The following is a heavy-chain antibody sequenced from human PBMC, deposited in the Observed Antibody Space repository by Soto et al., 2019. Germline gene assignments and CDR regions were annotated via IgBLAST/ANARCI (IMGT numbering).Heavy chain of an antibody. D-gene: IGHD3-16*02. Sequence: PGGSLRLSCAASGFTFSSYSMNWVRQAPGKGLEWVSSISSSSSYIYYADSVKGRFTISRDNAKNSLYLQMNSLRAEDTAVYYCAREAYRSEGAFDIWGQGTMVTVS. CDR3: AREAYRSEGAFDI. CDR2: ISSSSSYI. V-gene: IGHV3-21*01. J-gene: IGHJ3*02. CDR1: GFTFSSYS.